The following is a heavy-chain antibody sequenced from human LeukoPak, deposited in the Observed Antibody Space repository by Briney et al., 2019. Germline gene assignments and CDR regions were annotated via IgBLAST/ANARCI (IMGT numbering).Heavy chain of an antibody. D-gene: IGHD3-22*01. J-gene: IGHJ5*02. CDR3: ARAEGGYYDSSGDYWFDP. CDR2: IYTSGST. V-gene: IGHV4-61*02. Sequence: SETLSLTCTVSGGSISSGSYYRSWIRQPAGKGLEWIGRIYTSGSTNYNPSLKSRVTISVDTSKNQFSLKLSSVTAADTAVYYCARAEGGYYDSSGDYWFDPWGQGTLVTVSS. CDR1: GGSISSGSYY.